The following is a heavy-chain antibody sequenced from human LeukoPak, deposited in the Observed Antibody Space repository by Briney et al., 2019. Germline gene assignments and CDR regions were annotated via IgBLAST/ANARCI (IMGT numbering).Heavy chain of an antibody. V-gene: IGHV4-39*01. J-gene: IGHJ4*02. Sequence: SETLSLTCTVSGGSIRSSSYYWGGIRQPPGKGLEWIGSIYYSGSTYYNPSLKSRVTISVDTSKNQVSLRLSSVTAADTAVYYCASGHYDSGGYYYPFDYWGQGTLVTVSS. D-gene: IGHD3-22*01. CDR3: ASGHYDSGGYYYPFDY. CDR2: IYYSGST. CDR1: GGSIRSSSYY.